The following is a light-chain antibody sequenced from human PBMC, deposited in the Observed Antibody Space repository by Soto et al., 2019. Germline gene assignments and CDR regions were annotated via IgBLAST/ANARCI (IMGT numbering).Light chain of an antibody. CDR1: SSDVGVYNY. V-gene: IGLV2-11*01. J-gene: IGLJ1*01. CDR3: WSYEASYTVG. Sequence: QSVLTQPRSVSGSPGQSVTISCTGTSSDVGVYNYVSWYQQYPGKAPKIMIYDVSKRPSGVPDRFSGSKSDNTASLTISGLQAEGEAHYYCWSYEASYTVGLGIGTKVTVL. CDR2: DVS.